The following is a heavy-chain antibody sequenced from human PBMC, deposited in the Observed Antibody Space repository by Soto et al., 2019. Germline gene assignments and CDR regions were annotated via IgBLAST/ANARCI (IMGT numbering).Heavy chain of an antibody. J-gene: IGHJ4*02. Sequence: PSETLSLTCAVYGGSFSGYYWSWIRQPPGKGLEWFGEINHSGSTNYNPSLKSRVTISVDTSKNQFSLKLSSVTAADTAVYYCARGRAIVVVTANRLRPIDFDYWGQGTLVTVSS. CDR3: ARGRAIVVVTANRLRPIDFDY. D-gene: IGHD2-21*02. CDR2: INHSGST. CDR1: GGSFSGYY. V-gene: IGHV4-34*01.